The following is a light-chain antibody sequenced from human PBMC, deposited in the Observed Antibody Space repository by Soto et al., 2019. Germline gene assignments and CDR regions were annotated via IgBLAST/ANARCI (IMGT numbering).Light chain of an antibody. CDR1: QTISSW. CDR2: KAS. CDR3: QHYNSYSEA. V-gene: IGKV1-5*03. J-gene: IGKJ1*01. Sequence: DIQMTQSTSTLSGSVGDRVTITCRASQTISSWLAWYQQKPGKAPKLLIYKASTLKSGVLSRFSGSGSGTEFTLTISSLQPDDFATYYCQHYNSYSEAFGQGTKVELK.